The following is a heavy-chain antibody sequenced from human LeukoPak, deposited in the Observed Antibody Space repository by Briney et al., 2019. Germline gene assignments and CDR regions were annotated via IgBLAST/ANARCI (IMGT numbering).Heavy chain of an antibody. J-gene: IGHJ3*02. Sequence: SETLSLTCTVSGGSISSYYWNWIRQPPGKGLEWIGYIYYSGITNYNPSLKSRVTISIDTSKNQLSLKLSSVTAADTAVYSCVRHVARAFDIWGQGTKVTVSS. CDR3: VRHVARAFDI. CDR1: GGSISSYY. V-gene: IGHV4-59*08. CDR2: IYYSGIT.